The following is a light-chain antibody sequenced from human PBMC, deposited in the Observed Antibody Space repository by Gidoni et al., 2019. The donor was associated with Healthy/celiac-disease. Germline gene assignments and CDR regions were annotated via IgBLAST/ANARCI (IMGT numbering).Light chain of an antibody. CDR3: QRSRS. Sequence: DIQLTQSPSFLSASVGDRVTITFRASQCISSYLAWYQQKPGKAPKLLIYAASTLQSGVPSRFSGSGSGTEFTLTISSLQPEDFATYYCQRSRSFGQGTKLEIK. J-gene: IGKJ2*03. CDR2: AAS. CDR1: QCISSY. V-gene: IGKV1-9*01.